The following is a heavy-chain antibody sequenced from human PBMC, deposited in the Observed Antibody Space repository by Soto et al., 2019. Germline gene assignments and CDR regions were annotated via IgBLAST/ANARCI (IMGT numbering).Heavy chain of an antibody. CDR1: GFTFSSYA. V-gene: IGHV3-23*01. CDR3: AKRAWGTYYFDY. J-gene: IGHJ4*02. Sequence: EVQLLESGGGLVQPGGSLRLSCAASGFTFSSYAMSWVRQAPGKGLEWVSAISGSGDSTYYADSVKGRFTISRDNSKNPLDLQMNSLSAEDTAIYYCAKRAWGTYYFDYWGQGTLVTVSS. D-gene: IGHD3-16*01. CDR2: ISGSGDST.